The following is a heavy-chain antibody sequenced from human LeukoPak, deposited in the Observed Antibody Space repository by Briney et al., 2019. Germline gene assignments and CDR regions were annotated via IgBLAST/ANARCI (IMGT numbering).Heavy chain of an antibody. Sequence: RLKWNNYYAVSVKSRLSITPHTSKNQFSLQLNSATPEDTAVYYCAIDLCSGGSCYWRFDYWGQGTLVTVPS. CDR3: AIDLCSGGSCYWRFDY. J-gene: IGHJ4*02. D-gene: IGHD2-15*01. CDR2: RLKWNN. V-gene: IGHV6-1*01.